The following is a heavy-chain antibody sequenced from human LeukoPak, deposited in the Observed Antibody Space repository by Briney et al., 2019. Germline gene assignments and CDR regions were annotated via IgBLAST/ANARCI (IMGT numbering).Heavy chain of an antibody. CDR1: GFTFSSYW. CDR2: IKQDGSEK. CDR3: ARVKDFWSGSGAFDI. J-gene: IGHJ3*02. Sequence: GGSLRLSCAASGFTFSSYWMSWVRQAPGKGLEWVANIKQDGSEKYYVDSVKGRFTISRDNAKNSLYLQMNSLRAEDTAVYYCARVKDFWSGSGAFDIWGLGTMVTVSS. V-gene: IGHV3-7*01. D-gene: IGHD3-3*01.